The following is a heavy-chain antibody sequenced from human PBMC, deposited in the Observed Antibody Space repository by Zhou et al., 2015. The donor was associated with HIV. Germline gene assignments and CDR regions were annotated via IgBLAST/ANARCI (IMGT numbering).Heavy chain of an antibody. J-gene: IGHJ6*02. CDR2: INPNNGGT. D-gene: IGHD1-26*01. CDR1: GYTFTGFY. CDR3: ARGVGPSRYVMDV. V-gene: IGHV1-2*06. Sequence: QVQLVQSGTDVKKPGASMKVSCKASGYTFTGFYIHWVRQASGQGLEWMGRINPNNGGTNYAQKFQGRVTLTRDTSIDTASLELSRLTSDDTAVYYCARGVGPSRYVMDVWGQGTTVTVSS.